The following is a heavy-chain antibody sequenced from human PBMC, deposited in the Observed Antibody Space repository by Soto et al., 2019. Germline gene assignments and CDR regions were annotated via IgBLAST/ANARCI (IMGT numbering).Heavy chain of an antibody. Sequence: EVQLVESGGVVVQPGGSLRLSCAASGFTFDDYTMHWVRQAPGKGLEWVSLISWDGGSTYYADSVKGRFTISRDNSRDTLYLQMSSLRAEDTAVYYCTWFDSWGQGTLVTVSS. CDR1: GFTFDDYT. CDR3: TWFDS. J-gene: IGHJ5*01. V-gene: IGHV3-43*01. CDR2: ISWDGGST.